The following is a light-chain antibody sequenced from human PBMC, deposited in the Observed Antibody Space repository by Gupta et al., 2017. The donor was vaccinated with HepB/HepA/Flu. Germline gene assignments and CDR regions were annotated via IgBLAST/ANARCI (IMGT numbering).Light chain of an antibody. CDR2: DVT. CDR1: SSDVGSYNY. J-gene: IGLJ2*01. V-gene: IGLV2-11*01. Sequence: SALPQPRSVSGSPGPSVTISCTGTSSDVGSYNYVSWYQHHPAEAPNLMIYDVTKRPAGVPDRFSGSKSGNTASLTISGLQDEEEADYYCCSDAGSYTWVFGGGTKLTVL. CDR3: CSDAGSYTWV.